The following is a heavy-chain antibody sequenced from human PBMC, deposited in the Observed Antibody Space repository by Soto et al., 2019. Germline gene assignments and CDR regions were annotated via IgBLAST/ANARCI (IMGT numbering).Heavy chain of an antibody. CDR2: ISRYGDIT. V-gene: IGHV3-23*01. CDR3: AKDRYLDHDSRGYLFDN. J-gene: IGHJ4*02. D-gene: IGHD3-22*01. Sequence: GGSLRLSCVASGFTFNIYAMTWVRQAPGKGLEWVSAISRYGDITYYADSVEGRFSISRDNSKNTLYLQMSSLRAEDTAVYYCAKDRYLDHDSRGYLFDNWGQGTLVTVSS. CDR1: GFTFNIYA.